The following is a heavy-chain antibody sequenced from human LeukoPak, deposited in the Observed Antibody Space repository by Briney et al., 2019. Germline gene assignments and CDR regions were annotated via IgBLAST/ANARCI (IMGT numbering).Heavy chain of an antibody. CDR1: GFTFSSHS. V-gene: IGHV3-21*01. D-gene: IGHD1-26*01. CDR3: ARGAAGYVGASSFDY. J-gene: IGHJ4*02. Sequence: GGSLRLSCAASGFTFSSHSMNWVRQAPGKGLEWVSSISSSTTYISYADSVKGRFTISRDNAKNSLYLQMNSLRAEDTAVYYCARGAAGYVGASSFDYWGQGTLVTVSS. CDR2: ISSSTTYI.